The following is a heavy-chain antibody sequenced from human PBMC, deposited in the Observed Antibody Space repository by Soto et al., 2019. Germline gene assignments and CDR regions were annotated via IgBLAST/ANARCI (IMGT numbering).Heavy chain of an antibody. J-gene: IGHJ6*02. V-gene: IGHV5-51*01. CDR2: IYPGDSDT. CDR1: GYSFTSYW. Sequence: PGESLKISCKGSGYSFTSYWIGWVREMPGKGLEWMGTIYPGDSDTRYSPSFQGQVTISADKSISTAYLQWSSLKASDTAMYYCARPIAAAGTGYYYGMDVWGQGTTVTVSS. D-gene: IGHD6-13*01. CDR3: ARPIAAAGTGYYYGMDV.